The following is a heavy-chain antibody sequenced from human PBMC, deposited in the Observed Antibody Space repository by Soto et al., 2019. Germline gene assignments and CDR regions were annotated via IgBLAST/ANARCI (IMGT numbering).Heavy chain of an antibody. V-gene: IGHV3-21*01. Sequence: EVQLVESGGGRVKPGGSLRLSCGASGFTFSSYRMSWVRQAPGKGLEWVSSISPSGSYIYHAVSLKGRLTISRDNAKNSLYLQMNSLRVEDTAVYYCARIGGSGTWDIDYWGQGTLVTVSS. CDR2: ISPSGSYI. D-gene: IGHD3-10*01. CDR3: ARIGGSGTWDIDY. J-gene: IGHJ4*02. CDR1: GFTFSSYR.